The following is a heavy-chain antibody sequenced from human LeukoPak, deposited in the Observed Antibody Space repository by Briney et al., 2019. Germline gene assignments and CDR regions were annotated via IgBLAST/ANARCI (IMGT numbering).Heavy chain of an antibody. Sequence: GGSLRLSCAASGFTFSSYNMNWVRQAPGKGLEWVSYISSSSTIYYADSVKGRFTISRDNAKNSLYLQMNSLRAEDTAVYYCARVRQVDYDILTGYPQGMDVWGQGTTVTVSS. CDR1: GFTFSSYN. J-gene: IGHJ6*02. CDR3: ARVRQVDYDILTGYPQGMDV. V-gene: IGHV3-48*04. D-gene: IGHD3-9*01. CDR2: ISSSSTI.